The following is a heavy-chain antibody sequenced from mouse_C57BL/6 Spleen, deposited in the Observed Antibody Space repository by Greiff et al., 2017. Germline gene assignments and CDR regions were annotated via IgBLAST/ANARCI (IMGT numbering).Heavy chain of an antibody. Sequence: QVQLQQSGPELVKPGASVKISCKASGYAFSSSWMNWVKQRPGKGLEWIGRIYPGDGDTNYNGKFKGKATLTADKSSSTAYMQLSSLTSEDSAVYFCAGEGGLLLRGYFDVWGTGTTVTVSS. CDR2: IYPGDGDT. CDR3: AGEGGLLLRGYFDV. J-gene: IGHJ1*03. CDR1: GYAFSSSW. D-gene: IGHD1-1*01. V-gene: IGHV1-82*01.